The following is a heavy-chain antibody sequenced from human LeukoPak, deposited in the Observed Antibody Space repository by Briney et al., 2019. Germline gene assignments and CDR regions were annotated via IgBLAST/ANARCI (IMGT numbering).Heavy chain of an antibody. D-gene: IGHD3/OR15-3a*01. CDR2: LDGSGDNS. V-gene: IGHV3-23*05. CDR3: AKLGLNSGPGDS. J-gene: IGHJ4*02. Sequence: GGSLRLPCSASGFTFSNFLMSGVRQAPGKGLEWVSTLDGSGDNSYYADSVRGRFTISRDNSRNTLFLQMSNLRADDSAIYFCAKLGLNSGPGDSWGQGTLLTVSS. CDR1: GFTFSNFL.